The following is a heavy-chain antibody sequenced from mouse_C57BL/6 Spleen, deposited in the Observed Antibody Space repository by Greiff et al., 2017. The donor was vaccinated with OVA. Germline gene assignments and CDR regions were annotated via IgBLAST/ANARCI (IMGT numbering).Heavy chain of an antibody. Sequence: QVQLQQSGAELVKPGASVKISCKASGYAFSSYWMNWVKQRPGQGLEWIGDIYPGSGSTNYNEKFKSKATLTVDTSSSTAYMQLSSLTSEDSAVYYCARCVDYDDWYFDVWGTGTTVTVSS. J-gene: IGHJ1*03. CDR3: ARCVDYDDWYFDV. V-gene: IGHV1-55*01. D-gene: IGHD2-4*01. CDR1: GYAFSSYW. CDR2: IYPGSGST.